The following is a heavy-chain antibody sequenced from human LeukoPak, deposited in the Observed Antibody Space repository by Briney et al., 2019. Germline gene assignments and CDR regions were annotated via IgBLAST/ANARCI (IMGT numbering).Heavy chain of an antibody. D-gene: IGHD3-22*01. CDR1: GGSISSYY. CDR3: ARHYYGDFDY. J-gene: IGHJ4*02. V-gene: IGHV4-59*08. CDR2: IYYSGST. Sequence: SETLSLTCTVSGGSISSYYWSWIRQPPGKGLEWIGYIYYSGSTNYNPSLRSRVTISVDTSKNQFSLKVTSVTAADTAVYYCARHYYGDFDYWGQGTLVTVSS.